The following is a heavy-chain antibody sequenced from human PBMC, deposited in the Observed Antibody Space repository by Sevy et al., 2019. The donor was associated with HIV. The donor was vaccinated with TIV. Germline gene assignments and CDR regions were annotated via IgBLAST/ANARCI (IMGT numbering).Heavy chain of an antibody. CDR2: IIPIFGAA. Sequence: ASVKVSCKASGGTFSSYAISWVRQAPGQGLEWMGGIIPIFGAANYAQKFQGRVTITPDESTSTAYMELSSLRSEDTAVYYCARDQFSSIVVVTAANYGMDVWGQGTTVTVSS. D-gene: IGHD2-2*01. CDR1: GGTFSSYA. CDR3: ARDQFSSIVVVTAANYGMDV. V-gene: IGHV1-69*13. J-gene: IGHJ6*02.